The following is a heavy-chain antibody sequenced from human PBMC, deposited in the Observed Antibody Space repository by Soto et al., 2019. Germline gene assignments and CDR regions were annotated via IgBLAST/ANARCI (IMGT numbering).Heavy chain of an antibody. Sequence: SQTLSLTCAISGYSVSSNTASWNCIRQSPSRGLEWLGRTYFRSKWYNDYAVSVKSRIIINPDTSNNQFSLRLNSVTPEDTAVYFCAKGDNLGPKTGYAFDPWGQGIMVTVSS. J-gene: IGHJ5*02. CDR3: AKGDNLGPKTGYAFDP. V-gene: IGHV6-1*01. CDR1: GYSVSSNTAS. D-gene: IGHD5-12*01. CDR2: TYFRSKWYN.